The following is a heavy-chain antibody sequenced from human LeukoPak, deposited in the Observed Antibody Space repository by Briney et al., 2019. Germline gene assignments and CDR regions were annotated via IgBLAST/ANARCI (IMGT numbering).Heavy chain of an antibody. CDR3: ARGQASYGSGALSVDY. V-gene: IGHV4-30-2*01. Sequence: PSQTLSLTCTVSGGSISSGGYYWSWIRQPPGKGLEWIGYIYHSGSTYYNPSLKSRVTISVDRSKNQFSLKLSSVTAADTAVYYCARGQASYGSGALSVDYWGQGTLVTVSS. J-gene: IGHJ4*02. D-gene: IGHD3-10*01. CDR2: IYHSGST. CDR1: GGSISSGGYY.